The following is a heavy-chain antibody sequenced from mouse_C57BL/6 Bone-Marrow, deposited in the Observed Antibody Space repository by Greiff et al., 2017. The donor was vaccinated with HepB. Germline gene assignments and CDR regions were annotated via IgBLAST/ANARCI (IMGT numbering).Heavy chain of an antibody. J-gene: IGHJ4*01. CDR3: ARTYGNYAMDY. Sequence: EVKVVDSGGDLVKPGGSLKLSCAASGFTFSSYGMSWVRQTPDKRLEWVATISSGGSYTYYPDSVKGRFTISRDNAKNTLYLQMSSLKSEDTAMYYCARTYGNYAMDYWGQGTSVTVSS. V-gene: IGHV5-6*01. CDR2: ISSGGSYT. D-gene: IGHD2-1*01. CDR1: GFTFSSYG.